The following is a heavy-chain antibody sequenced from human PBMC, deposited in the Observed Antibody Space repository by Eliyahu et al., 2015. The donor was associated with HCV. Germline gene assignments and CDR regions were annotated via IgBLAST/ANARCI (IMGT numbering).Heavy chain of an antibody. Sequence: EVQLLESGGGLVQPGGSLRLSCAASGFSFXPYAMTWVRQAPGRGLEWVSSFSGSGDHTYYADSVEGRFTISRDNSKNTLYLQMNSLGVEDTAIYYCAKIAYYDGSGYYFDYWGQGTLVAVSS. J-gene: IGHJ4*02. CDR2: FSGSGDHT. CDR1: GFSFXPYA. D-gene: IGHD3-22*01. CDR3: AKIAYYDGSGYYFDY. V-gene: IGHV3-23*01.